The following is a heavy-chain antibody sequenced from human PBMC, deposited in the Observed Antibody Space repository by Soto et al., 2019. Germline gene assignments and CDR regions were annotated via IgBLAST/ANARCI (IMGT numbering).Heavy chain of an antibody. Sequence: LRLSCAASGFTFSRYGMHWVRQAPGKGLEWVAVISYDGSNKNYADSVKGRFTISRDNSKNTLYLQMNSLRAEDTAVYYCAKDQRSYNWNDVNWFDPWGQGTLVTVSS. CDR2: ISYDGSNK. CDR3: AKDQRSYNWNDVNWFDP. CDR1: GFTFSRYG. D-gene: IGHD1-1*01. V-gene: IGHV3-30*18. J-gene: IGHJ5*02.